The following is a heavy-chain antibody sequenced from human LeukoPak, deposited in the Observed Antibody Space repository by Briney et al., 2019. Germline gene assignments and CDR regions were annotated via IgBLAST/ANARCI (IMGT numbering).Heavy chain of an antibody. CDR1: GGSISSSSYY. V-gene: IGHV4-39*01. CDR3: ARGRLVGIAAAGNEGGGNY. CDR2: IYYSGST. D-gene: IGHD6-13*01. Sequence: KPSETLSLTCTVSGGSISSSSYYWGWIRQPPGKGLEWIGSIYYSGSTYYNPSLKSRVTISVDTSKNQFSLKLSSVTAADTAVYYCARGRLVGIAAAGNEGGGNYWGQGTLVTVSS. J-gene: IGHJ4*02.